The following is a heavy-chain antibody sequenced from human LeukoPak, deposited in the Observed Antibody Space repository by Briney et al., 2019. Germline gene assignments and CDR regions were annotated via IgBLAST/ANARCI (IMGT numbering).Heavy chain of an antibody. CDR3: ARTFDFWSGYDPYYFDY. V-gene: IGHV5-51*01. Sequence: GAALKISCKGSGYSFTSYWIGWVRQLPGKGLEWMGIIYPCDSDTRYSPSFQGQVTISADKSISTAYLQWSSLKASDTAMYYCARTFDFWSGYDPYYFDYWGQGTLVTVSS. CDR1: GYSFTSYW. D-gene: IGHD3-3*01. J-gene: IGHJ4*02. CDR2: IYPCDSDT.